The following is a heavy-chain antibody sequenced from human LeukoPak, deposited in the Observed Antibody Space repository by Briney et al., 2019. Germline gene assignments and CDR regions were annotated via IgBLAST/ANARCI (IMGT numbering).Heavy chain of an antibody. CDR3: ARDAGRPYSSSSDVDY. CDR2: ISSSSSYI. V-gene: IGHV3-21*01. CDR1: GFTFNNYN. D-gene: IGHD6-6*01. J-gene: IGHJ4*02. Sequence: PGGSLRLSCAASGFTFNNYNMNWVRQAPGKGLEWVSSISSSSSYIYYADSVKGRFTISRDNAKNSLYLQMNSLRAEDTAVYYCARDAGRPYSSSSDVDYWGQGTLVTVSS.